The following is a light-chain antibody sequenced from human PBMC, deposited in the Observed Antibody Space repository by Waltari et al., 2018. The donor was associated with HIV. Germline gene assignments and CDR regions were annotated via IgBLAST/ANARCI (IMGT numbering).Light chain of an antibody. V-gene: IGLV2-14*01. CDR2: EVS. CDR3: SSYTSSSTVV. CDR1: SSDVGGYNY. Sequence: QSALTQPASVSGSPGQSITISRTGTSSDVGGYNYVSRYQQHPGKAPKLMIYEVSNRPSGVSNRFSGSKSGNTASLTISGLQAEDEADYYCSSYTSSSTVVFGGGTKLTVL. J-gene: IGLJ2*01.